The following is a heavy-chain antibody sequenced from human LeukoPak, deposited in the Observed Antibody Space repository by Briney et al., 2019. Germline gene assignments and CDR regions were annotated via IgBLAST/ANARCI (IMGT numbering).Heavy chain of an antibody. V-gene: IGHV3-30*19. J-gene: IGHJ4*02. CDR2: ISYDVNIK. Sequence: PGGSLRLSCAASGFTFSSYGMHWVRQAPGKGLEWVAVISYDVNIKYHAGSVKGRFTISRDSSSKTVYLQMNSLGTEDTAVYYCAREGFYDSGSFPTFYFDYWGQGTLVTVSS. D-gene: IGHD3-10*01. CDR3: AREGFYDSGSFPTFYFDY. CDR1: GFTFSSYG.